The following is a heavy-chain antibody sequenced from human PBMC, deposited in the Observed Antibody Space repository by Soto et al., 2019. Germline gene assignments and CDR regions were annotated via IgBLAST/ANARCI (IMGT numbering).Heavy chain of an antibody. CDR3: AGGKAYSSSPDGGYGMDV. Sequence: QVQLQESGPGLVKPSQTLSLTCTVSGGSISSGGYYWSWIRQHPGKGLEWIGYIYYSGSTYYNPSVKIRVTVSVDTSKNPFALKLGSVTAADTAVYDCAGGKAYSSSPDGGYGMDVWGQGTTVTVSS. V-gene: IGHV4-31*03. D-gene: IGHD6-6*01. CDR2: IYYSGST. CDR1: GGSISSGGYY. J-gene: IGHJ6*02.